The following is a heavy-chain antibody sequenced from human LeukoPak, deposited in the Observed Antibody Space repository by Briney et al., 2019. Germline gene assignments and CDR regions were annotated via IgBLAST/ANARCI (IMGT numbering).Heavy chain of an antibody. Sequence: PGGSLRLSCAASGFTFSSYWMHWVRQAPGKGLVWVSRINSDGSSTSYADSVRGRFSISRDNAKNTLYLQMNSLRAEDTAVYYCARGDGYYDSSGYYSWGQGTLVTVSS. CDR3: ARGDGYYDSSGYYS. V-gene: IGHV3-74*01. J-gene: IGHJ4*02. CDR2: INSDGSST. D-gene: IGHD3-22*01. CDR1: GFTFSSYW.